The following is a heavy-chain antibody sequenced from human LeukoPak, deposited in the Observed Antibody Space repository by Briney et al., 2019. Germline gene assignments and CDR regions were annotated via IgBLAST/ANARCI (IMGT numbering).Heavy chain of an antibody. J-gene: IGHJ6*03. D-gene: IGHD6-6*01. Sequence: ASVKVSCKVSDYTFTSSGLNWVRQAPGQGLEWVGWISRDSTNGKFAQKFQGRVTMTIDTSTGTADMELRSLRSDDTALYYCAISSSVHYYYYRDVWGKGPAVTAS. CDR3: AISSSVHYYYYRDV. CDR1: DYTFTSSG. V-gene: IGHV1-18*01. CDR2: ISRDSTNG.